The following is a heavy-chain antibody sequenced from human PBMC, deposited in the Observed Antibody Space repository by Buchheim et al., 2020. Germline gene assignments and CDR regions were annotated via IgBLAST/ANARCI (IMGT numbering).Heavy chain of an antibody. V-gene: IGHV3-30*18. Sequence: VQLVESGGGLVQPGGSLRLSCAASGFTFSSYGMHWVRQAPGKGLEWVAVISYDGSNKYYADSVKGRFTISRDNSKNTLYLQMNSLRAEDTAVYYCAKDRVFDPWGQGTL. J-gene: IGHJ5*02. CDR1: GFTFSSYG. CDR3: AKDRVFDP. CDR2: ISYDGSNK.